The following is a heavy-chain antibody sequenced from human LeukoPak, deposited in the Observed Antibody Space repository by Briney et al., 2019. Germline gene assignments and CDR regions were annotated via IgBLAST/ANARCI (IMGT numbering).Heavy chain of an antibody. CDR1: GFTFNNYG. CDR3: AAVDVDTAFP. Sequence: GGSLRLSCAASGFTFNNYGMSWVRQAPGKGLEWVSAISGSGGSTYYGDSVKGRFTISRDNSKNTLYLQMNSLRAEDTAVYYCAAVDVDTAFPWGQGTLVTVSS. D-gene: IGHD5-18*01. J-gene: IGHJ5*02. V-gene: IGHV3-23*01. CDR2: ISGSGGST.